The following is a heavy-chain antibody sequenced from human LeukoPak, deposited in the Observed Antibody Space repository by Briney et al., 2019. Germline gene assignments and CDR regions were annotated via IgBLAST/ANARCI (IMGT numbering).Heavy chain of an antibody. J-gene: IGHJ4*02. CDR3: ARGGSPFY. Sequence: PGGSLRLSCAASGFTFSSSWMHWVRQVPGKGLVWVSRISGDGTTTTYADSVKGRFTISRDNAKNTLYLQMNSLRAEDRAVYYCARGGSPFYWGQGSLVTVSS. CDR1: GFTFSSSW. V-gene: IGHV3-74*01. D-gene: IGHD3-10*01. CDR2: ISGDGTTT.